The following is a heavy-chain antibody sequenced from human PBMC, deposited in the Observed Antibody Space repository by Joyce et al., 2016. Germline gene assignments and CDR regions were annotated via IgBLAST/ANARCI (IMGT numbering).Heavy chain of an antibody. CDR1: GFAFSTYT. CDR3: GRVDPTEQPIDY. J-gene: IGHJ4*02. Sequence: EVQLVESGGGLVKPGGSLRLSCAASGFAFSTYTMSWVRQAPGKGLEWVSSISDNSRFIYYADSLKGQFTISRDNAKNSLYLQMNSLRAEDTAVYYCGRVDPTEQPIDYWGQGTLVTVSS. CDR2: ISDNSRFI. V-gene: IGHV3-21*01. D-gene: IGHD6-13*01.